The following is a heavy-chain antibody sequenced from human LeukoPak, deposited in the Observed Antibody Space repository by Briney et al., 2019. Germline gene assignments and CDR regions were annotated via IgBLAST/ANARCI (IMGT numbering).Heavy chain of an antibody. V-gene: IGHV3-30*02. CDR3: AKGSGSYPVAYFDY. J-gene: IGHJ4*02. D-gene: IGHD1-26*01. Sequence: GGSLRLPCAASGFTFSSYGMHWVRQAPGKGLEWVAFIRYDGSNKYYADSVKGRFTISRDNSKNTLYLQMNSLRAEDTAVYYCAKGSGSYPVAYFDYWGQGTLVTVSS. CDR2: IRYDGSNK. CDR1: GFTFSSYG.